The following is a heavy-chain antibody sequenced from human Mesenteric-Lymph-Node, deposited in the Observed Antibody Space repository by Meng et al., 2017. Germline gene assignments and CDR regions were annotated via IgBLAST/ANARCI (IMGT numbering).Heavy chain of an antibody. D-gene: IGHD1-26*01. Sequence: IALKWAGPTRVNPTQTVMLTCTFSGFSLRSNGVGVCWILQPPGQALEWLAIVFWDDYKRYSPALKSRLIITKDTSKNQVVLTMTNVDPVDTATYYCALRPYTGSYVVNWGQGTLVTVSS. CDR3: ALRPYTGSYVVN. V-gene: IGHV2-5*02. J-gene: IGHJ4*02. CDR2: VFWDDYK. CDR1: GFSLRSNGVG.